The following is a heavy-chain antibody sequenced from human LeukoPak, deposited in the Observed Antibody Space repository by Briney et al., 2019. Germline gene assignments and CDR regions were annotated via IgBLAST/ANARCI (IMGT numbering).Heavy chain of an antibody. CDR2: ISGRGGST. CDR1: GFTFSSYA. J-gene: IGHJ3*02. D-gene: IGHD3-16*01. V-gene: IGHV3-23*01. Sequence: GGSLRLSCAASGFTFSSYAMSWVRQAPGKGLEWVSAISGRGGSTYYADSVKGRFTISRDNSQNTLYLQMNSLRAEDTAIYYCARGGGKRVGGGGFDIWGQGTMVTVSS. CDR3: ARGGGKRVGGGGFDI.